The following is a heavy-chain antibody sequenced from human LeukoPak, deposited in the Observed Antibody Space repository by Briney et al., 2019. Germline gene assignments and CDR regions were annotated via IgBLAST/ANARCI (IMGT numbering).Heavy chain of an antibody. CDR2: ISSSSSYI. D-gene: IGHD2-15*01. V-gene: IGHV3-21*01. CDR3: ASLGGCSGGTCYAELYGMDV. CDR1: GFTFSSYS. J-gene: IGHJ6*02. Sequence: GGSLRLSCAASGFTFSSYSMNWVRQAPGKGLEWVSSISSSSSYIYYADSVKGRFTISRDNAKNSLYLQMNSLRAEDTAVYYCASLGGCSGGTCYAELYGMDVWGQGTTVTVSS.